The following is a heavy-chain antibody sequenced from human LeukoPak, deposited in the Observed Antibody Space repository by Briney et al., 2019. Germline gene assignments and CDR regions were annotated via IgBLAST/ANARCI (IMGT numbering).Heavy chain of an antibody. Sequence: GGSLRLSCAASGFTFNNFPMSWVRQAPGKGLEWVSSISSSSSYIYYADSVKGRFTISRDNAKNSLYLQMNSLRAEDTAVYYCARDYGGNSGWFDPWGQGTLVTVSS. CDR2: ISSSSSYI. D-gene: IGHD4-23*01. J-gene: IGHJ5*02. CDR3: ARDYGGNSGWFDP. V-gene: IGHV3-21*01. CDR1: GFTFNNFP.